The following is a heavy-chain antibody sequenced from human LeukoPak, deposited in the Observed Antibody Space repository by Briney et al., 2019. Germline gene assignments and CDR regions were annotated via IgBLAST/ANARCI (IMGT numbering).Heavy chain of an antibody. CDR3: ARVRGSSGSYEYYHYMDV. CDR1: GGSISSSSYY. J-gene: IGHJ6*03. D-gene: IGHD1-26*01. V-gene: IGHV4-39*07. Sequence: SETLSLTCTVSGGSISSSSYYWGWIRQPPGKGLEWIGSIYYSGSTYYNPSLKSRVTMSVDTSKKQFSLKLSSVTAADTAVYYCARVRGSSGSYEYYHYMDVWGKGTTVTISS. CDR2: IYYSGST.